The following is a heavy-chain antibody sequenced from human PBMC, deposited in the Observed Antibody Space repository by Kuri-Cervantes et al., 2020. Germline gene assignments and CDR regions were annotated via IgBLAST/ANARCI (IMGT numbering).Heavy chain of an antibody. CDR3: AKSYCSSTTCQAAH. CDR1: GFTFSSYW. D-gene: IGHD2-2*01. Sequence: GESLKISCAASGFTFSSYWMSWVRQAPGKGLEWVANIKQDGSEKYYVDSVKGRFTISRDNAKNSLYLQMNSLRTEDTALYYCAKSYCSSTTCQAAHWGQGTLVTVSS. CDR2: IKQDGSEK. V-gene: IGHV3-7*05. J-gene: IGHJ4*02.